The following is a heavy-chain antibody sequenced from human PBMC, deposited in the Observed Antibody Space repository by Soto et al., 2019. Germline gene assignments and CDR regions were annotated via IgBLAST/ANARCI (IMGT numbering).Heavy chain of an antibody. Sequence: SVKVSCKASGGTFSSYAISWVRQAPGQGLEWMGGIIPIFGTANCAQKFQGRVTITADKSTSTAYMELSSLRSEDTAVYYCARAVPYYYGSGSYPDWFDPWGQGTLVTAPQ. CDR1: GGTFSSYA. J-gene: IGHJ5*02. D-gene: IGHD3-10*01. CDR3: ARAVPYYYGSGSYPDWFDP. V-gene: IGHV1-69*06. CDR2: IIPIFGTA.